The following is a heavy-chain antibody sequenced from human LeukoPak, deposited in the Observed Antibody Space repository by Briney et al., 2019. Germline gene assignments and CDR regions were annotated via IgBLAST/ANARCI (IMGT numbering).Heavy chain of an antibody. D-gene: IGHD5-12*01. CDR3: ARESGLTDNWLDS. J-gene: IGHJ5*01. CDR1: GYSFTTHD. Sequence: GASVKVSCKASGYSFTTHDINWVRQSTGQGLEWMGWMNPNSGKSGYAQKFQGRVTMTRDTSISAVYMELSSLGSDDTAAYYCARESGLTDNWLDSWGQGTLVIVSS. V-gene: IGHV1-8*01. CDR2: MNPNSGKS.